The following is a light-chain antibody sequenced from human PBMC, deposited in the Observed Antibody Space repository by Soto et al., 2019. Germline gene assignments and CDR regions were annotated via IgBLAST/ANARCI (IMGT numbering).Light chain of an antibody. CDR3: CSYANSNTYV. CDR1: SSDIGGYNF. V-gene: IGLV2-14*01. CDR2: EVT. Sequence: QSALTQPASVSGSPGQSITISCTGTSSDIGGYNFVSWYQHHPGEAPKLMIFEVTTRPSGISNRFSGSKSGSTASLTISGLQPDDEADYFCCSYANSNTYVFGTGTKLTVL. J-gene: IGLJ1*01.